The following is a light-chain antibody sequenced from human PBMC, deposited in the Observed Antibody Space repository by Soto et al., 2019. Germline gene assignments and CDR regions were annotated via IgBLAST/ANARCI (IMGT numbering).Light chain of an antibody. Sequence: DIVMTQSPLSLPVTPGEPASISCRSSQSLLHSNGYNYLDWYLQKPGQSPQLLIYLGSNRASGVPDRFSGSGSGTDFTLKISRVEAEDVGLYYCMQTLQTPWTFGQGTKVDIK. V-gene: IGKV2-28*01. CDR1: QSLLHSNGYNY. J-gene: IGKJ1*01. CDR2: LGS. CDR3: MQTLQTPWT.